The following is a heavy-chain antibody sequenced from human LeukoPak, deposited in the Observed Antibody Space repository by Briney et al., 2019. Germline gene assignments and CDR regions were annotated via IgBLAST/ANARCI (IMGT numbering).Heavy chain of an antibody. CDR2: INPSGGST. J-gene: IGHJ4*02. Sequence: ASVKVSCKASGYTFTSYYMHWVRQAPGQGLEWMGIINPSGGSTSYAQKFQGRVTMTRDTSTSTVYMELSSLRSEDTAVYYCARDGVGDYGDSNLGYWGQGTLVTASS. D-gene: IGHD4-17*01. CDR3: ARDGVGDYGDSNLGY. CDR1: GYTFTSYY. V-gene: IGHV1-46*01.